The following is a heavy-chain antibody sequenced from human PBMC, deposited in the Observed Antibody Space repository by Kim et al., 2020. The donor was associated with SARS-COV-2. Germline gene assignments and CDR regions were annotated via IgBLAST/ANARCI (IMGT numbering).Heavy chain of an antibody. Sequence: SETLSLTCTVSGYSISSGYYWGWIRQPPGKGLEWIGSIYHSGSTYYNPSLKSRVTISVDTSKNQFSLKLSSVTAADTAVYYCARESGDCSSTSCYSPDWFDPWGQGTLVTVSS. J-gene: IGHJ5*02. CDR3: ARESGDCSSTSCYSPDWFDP. V-gene: IGHV4-38-2*02. D-gene: IGHD2-2*02. CDR1: GYSISSGYY. CDR2: IYHSGST.